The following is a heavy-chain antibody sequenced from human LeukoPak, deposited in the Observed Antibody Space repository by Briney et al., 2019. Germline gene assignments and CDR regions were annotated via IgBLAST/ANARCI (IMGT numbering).Heavy chain of an antibody. D-gene: IGHD3-10*01. Sequence: ASVKVSCKASGFTFTSSAMQWVRQARGQRLEWIGWIVVCSGNTNYAQKFQERVTITRDMTTSTAYMELSSLRSADTAVYYCAAVLGELLWFDPWGQGTLVTVSS. CDR1: GFTFTSSA. V-gene: IGHV1-58*02. J-gene: IGHJ5*02. CDR3: AAVLGELLWFDP. CDR2: IVVCSGNT.